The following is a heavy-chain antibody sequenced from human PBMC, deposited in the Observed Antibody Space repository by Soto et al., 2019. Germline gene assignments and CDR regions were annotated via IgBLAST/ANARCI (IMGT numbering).Heavy chain of an antibody. CDR3: ARARMVRGNWFDP. J-gene: IGHJ5*02. CDR1: GYTFTSYA. Sequence: QVQLVQSGAEVKKPGASVKVSCKASGYTFTSYAMHWVRQAPGQRLEWMGWLNAGNGNTKYSQKFQGRVTITRDTSASKAYMELSSQRSEDTAVYYCARARMVRGNWFDPWGQGTLVTVSS. CDR2: LNAGNGNT. V-gene: IGHV1-3*01. D-gene: IGHD3-10*01.